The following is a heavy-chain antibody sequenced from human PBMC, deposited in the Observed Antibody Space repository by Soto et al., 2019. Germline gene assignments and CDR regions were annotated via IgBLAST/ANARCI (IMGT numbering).Heavy chain of an antibody. V-gene: IGHV2-5*02. CDR3: AHRRRTYYDYVWGCYRHPLGFDP. J-gene: IGHJ5*02. CDR1: GFSLSTSGVG. Sequence: SGPTLVNPTQTLTLTCTFSGFSLSTSGVGVGWIRQPPGKALEWLALIYWDDDKRYSPSLKSRLTITKDTSKNQVVLTMTNMDPVDTATYYCAHRRRTYYDYVWGCYRHPLGFDPWGQGTQVTVSS. D-gene: IGHD3-16*02. CDR2: IYWDDDK.